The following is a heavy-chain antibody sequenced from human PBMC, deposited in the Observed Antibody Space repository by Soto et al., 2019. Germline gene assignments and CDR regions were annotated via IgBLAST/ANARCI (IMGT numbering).Heavy chain of an antibody. CDR3: ARMARDASNHFDY. V-gene: IGHV5-51*01. D-gene: IGHD5-12*01. J-gene: IGHJ4*02. Sequence: GESLKISCKGSGYSFTSYWIAWVRQMPGKGLEWMGIIYPGDSDTRYSPSFQGQVTISADKSNSTAYLQWSSLKASDTAMYYRARMARDASNHFDYWGQGTLVTVSS. CDR2: IYPGDSDT. CDR1: GYSFTSYW.